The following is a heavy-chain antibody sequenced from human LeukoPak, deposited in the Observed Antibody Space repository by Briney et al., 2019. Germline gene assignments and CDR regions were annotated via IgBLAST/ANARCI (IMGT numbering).Heavy chain of an antibody. V-gene: IGHV4-34*01. CDR3: ARVWYDFWSGYRFDY. Sequence: PSETLSLTCAVYGGSFSGYYWSWIRQPPGKGLEWIGEINHSGSTNYSPSLKSRVTISVDTSENQFSLKLSSVTAADTAVYYCARVWYDFWSGYRFDYWGQGTLVTVSS. D-gene: IGHD3-3*01. J-gene: IGHJ4*02. CDR2: INHSGST. CDR1: GGSFSGYY.